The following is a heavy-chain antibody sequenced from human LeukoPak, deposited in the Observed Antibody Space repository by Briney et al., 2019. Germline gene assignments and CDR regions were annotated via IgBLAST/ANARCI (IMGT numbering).Heavy chain of an antibody. J-gene: IGHJ4*02. V-gene: IGHV1-2*02. Sequence: ALVKVSCKASGYTFTGYYMHWVRQTPGQGLEWMGWINPNSGGTNYAQKFQGRVTMTRDTSISTAYMELSRLRSDDTAVYYCARGPSTIFGVVPIRYFDYWGQGTLVTVSS. CDR1: GYTFTGYY. D-gene: IGHD3-3*01. CDR3: ARGPSTIFGVVPIRYFDY. CDR2: INPNSGGT.